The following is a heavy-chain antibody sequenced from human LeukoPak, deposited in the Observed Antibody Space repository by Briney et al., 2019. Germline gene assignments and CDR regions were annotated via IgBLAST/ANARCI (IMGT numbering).Heavy chain of an antibody. V-gene: IGHV3-23*01. CDR3: AKVGHIWFGELVDDY. Sequence: GGSLRLSCAASGFTFSNYAMSWVRQAPGKGLEWVSAIIGSGGTTYYADSVKGRFTISRDNSENTLYLQMNSLRAEDTAVYYCAKVGHIWFGELVDDYWGQGTLVTVSS. CDR1: GFTFSNYA. CDR2: IIGSGGTT. J-gene: IGHJ4*02. D-gene: IGHD3-10*01.